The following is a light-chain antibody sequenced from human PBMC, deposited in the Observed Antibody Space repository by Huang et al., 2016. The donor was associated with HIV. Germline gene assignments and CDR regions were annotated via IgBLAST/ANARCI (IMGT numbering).Light chain of an antibody. CDR3: QQYYSSPPT. V-gene: IGKV4-1*01. Sequence: DIVMTQSPASLAVSLGERSTINCKSSQSVLYSSHNKNHLAWYQQKPGQPPKLLIYWASTLESGVPDRFSGSGSGTDFTLTISSLQAEDVAVYYCQQYYSSPPTFGQGTKVEIK. CDR2: WAS. J-gene: IGKJ1*01. CDR1: QSVLYSSHNKNH.